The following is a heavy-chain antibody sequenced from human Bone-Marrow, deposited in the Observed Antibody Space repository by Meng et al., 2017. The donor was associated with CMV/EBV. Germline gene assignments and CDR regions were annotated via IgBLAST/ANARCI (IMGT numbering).Heavy chain of an antibody. CDR1: GYSFTGYY. Sequence: ASVKVSCKTSGYSFTGYYMQWVRQAPGQGLEWMGWIDPNSGDTNIAQRFQGRVTMTRDTSISTAYMILIRLKSDDTAVYYCARDNGVGANLDYWGQGTLVTVSS. D-gene: IGHD1-26*01. CDR2: IDPNSGDT. V-gene: IGHV1-2*02. CDR3: ARDNGVGANLDY. J-gene: IGHJ4*02.